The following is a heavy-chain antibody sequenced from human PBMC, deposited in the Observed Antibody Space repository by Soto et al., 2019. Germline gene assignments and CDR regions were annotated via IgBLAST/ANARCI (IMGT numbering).Heavy chain of an antibody. D-gene: IGHD5-12*01. CDR2: IYHSGST. Sequence: ETLSLTCAVSGGSISSSNWWSWVRQPPGKGLEWIGEIYHSGSTNYNPSLKSRVTISVDKSKNQFSLKLSSVTAADTAVYYCARIKATSYYYYGMDVWGQGTTVTVSS. CDR3: ARIKATSYYYYGMDV. V-gene: IGHV4-4*02. J-gene: IGHJ6*02. CDR1: GGSISSSNW.